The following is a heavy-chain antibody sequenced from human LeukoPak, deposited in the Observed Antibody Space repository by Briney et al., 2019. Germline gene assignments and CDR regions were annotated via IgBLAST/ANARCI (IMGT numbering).Heavy chain of an antibody. J-gene: IGHJ4*02. CDR3: ASGRVGSSGHHAYFDY. D-gene: IGHD3-22*01. Sequence: ASVKVSCKASGGTFSSYAISWVRQAPGQGLEWMGGIIPIFGTANYAQKFQGRVTITADESTSTAYMELSSLRSEDTAVYYCASGRVGSSGHHAYFDYWGQGTLVTVSS. CDR2: IIPIFGTA. V-gene: IGHV1-69*13. CDR1: GGTFSSYA.